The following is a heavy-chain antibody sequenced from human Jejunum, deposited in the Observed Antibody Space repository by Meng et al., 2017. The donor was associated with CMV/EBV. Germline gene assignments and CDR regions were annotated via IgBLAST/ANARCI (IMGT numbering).Heavy chain of an antibody. J-gene: IGHJ6*02. CDR2: INQDGSEQ. V-gene: IGHV3-7*01. CDR3: ARDSWGGKDV. Sequence: SCAASGINFSYYWMSWVRQAPGKGLEWVANINQDGSEQYYVGSLKGRFTISRDNAKNSLYLQMNSLRDEDTAVYYCARDSWGGKDVWGQGTTVTVSS. CDR1: GINFSYYW. D-gene: IGHD3-16*01.